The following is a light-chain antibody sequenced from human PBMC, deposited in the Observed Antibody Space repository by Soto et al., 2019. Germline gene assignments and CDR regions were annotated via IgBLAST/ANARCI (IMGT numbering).Light chain of an antibody. Sequence: ETVLTQSPGTLSLSPGERATLSCRASQTIRSNYLAWYRQTPGQAPRLLIYGASNRATGIADRFSGSGSGTDFTLIISRLEPEDFALYYCQQYGSSPWTFGKGTKVKIK. CDR2: GAS. J-gene: IGKJ1*01. CDR1: QTIRSNY. V-gene: IGKV3-20*01. CDR3: QQYGSSPWT.